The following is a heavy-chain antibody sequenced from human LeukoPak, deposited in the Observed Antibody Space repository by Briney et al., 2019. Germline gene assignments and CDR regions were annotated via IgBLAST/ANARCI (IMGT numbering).Heavy chain of an antibody. V-gene: IGHV3-30-3*01. CDR2: ISYDGSNK. CDR3: ATPGQWPVYFDY. D-gene: IGHD6-19*01. Sequence: GGSLRLSCAASGFTFSSYAMHWVRQAPGKGLEWVAVISYDGSNKYYADSVKGRFTISRDNSKNMLYLQMNSLRADDTAVYYCATPGQWPVYFDYWGPGIQVTVSS. CDR1: GFTFSSYA. J-gene: IGHJ4*02.